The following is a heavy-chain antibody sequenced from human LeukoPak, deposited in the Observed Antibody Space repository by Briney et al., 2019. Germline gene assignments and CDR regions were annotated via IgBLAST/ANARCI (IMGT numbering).Heavy chain of an antibody. V-gene: IGHV1-8*02. Sequence: ASVKVSCKASGYTFTNFDINWVRQATGQGLEWMGWMNPNTGNAGYAQKFQDRVTLTWDASISTAYMDLSSLRSEDTAVYYCARVGYSNSYDYWGQGTLVTVSS. CDR3: ARVGYSNSYDY. CDR2: MNPNTGNA. D-gene: IGHD4-11*01. CDR1: GYTFTNFD. J-gene: IGHJ4*02.